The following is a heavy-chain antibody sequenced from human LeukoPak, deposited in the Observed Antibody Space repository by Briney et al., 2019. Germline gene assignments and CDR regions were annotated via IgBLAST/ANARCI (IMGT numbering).Heavy chain of an antibody. J-gene: IGHJ4*02. D-gene: IGHD6-6*01. V-gene: IGHV1-18*01. CDR1: GYTFTNYG. CDR3: ARPYSSSSPHYFDS. Sequence: GSVNVSCKASGYTFTNYGIGWVRQAPGQGLEWMGWISALSGNTNYAQKFQARVTMTTDTSTSTAYMELRSLRSDDTAVYYCARPYSSSSPHYFDSWGQGTLVTVSS. CDR2: ISALSGNT.